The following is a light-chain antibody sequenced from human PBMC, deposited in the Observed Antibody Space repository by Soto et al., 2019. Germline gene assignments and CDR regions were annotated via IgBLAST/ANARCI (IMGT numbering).Light chain of an antibody. Sequence: DIVMTQSPDSLAVSLGERATINCKSSQSVLYSSNNKNYLAWYQQKPGQPPKLLIYWASTRESGVPDRFSGSGSATDFTLTISSLQAEDVVVYYCQQYYSTPCTFGQGTKVEIK. CDR3: QQYYSTPCT. V-gene: IGKV4-1*01. J-gene: IGKJ1*01. CDR1: QSVLYSSNNKNY. CDR2: WAS.